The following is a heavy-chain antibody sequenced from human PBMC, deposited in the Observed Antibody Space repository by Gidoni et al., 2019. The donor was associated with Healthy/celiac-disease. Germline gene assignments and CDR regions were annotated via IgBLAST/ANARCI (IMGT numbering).Heavy chain of an antibody. Sequence: QVQLVESGGGVVQPGRSLRLSCAASGFTFSSYARHWVRQAPGKGLEWVAVISYDGSNKYYADSVKGRFTISRDNSKNTLYLQMNSLRAEDTAVYYCARDHTYSSGWYAFDIWGQGTMVTVSS. CDR2: ISYDGSNK. D-gene: IGHD6-19*01. V-gene: IGHV3-30-3*01. J-gene: IGHJ3*02. CDR3: ARDHTYSSGWYAFDI. CDR1: GFTFSSYA.